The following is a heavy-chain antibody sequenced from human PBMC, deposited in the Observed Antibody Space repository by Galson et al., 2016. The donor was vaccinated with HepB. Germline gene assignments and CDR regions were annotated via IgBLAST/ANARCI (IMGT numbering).Heavy chain of an antibody. J-gene: IGHJ4*02. D-gene: IGHD6-13*01. CDR2: ISRSGDST. V-gene: IGHV3-23*01. CDR1: GFTFSNYG. Sequence: SLRLSCAASGFTFSNYGMTWVRQAPGKGLEVVSSISRSGDSTDYAAPVKDRFTISRDDSKNTLYLQMNRLRIEDTAVYYCSPLPTGQQPYYFDYWGQGTLVTVSS. CDR3: SPLPTGQQPYYFDY.